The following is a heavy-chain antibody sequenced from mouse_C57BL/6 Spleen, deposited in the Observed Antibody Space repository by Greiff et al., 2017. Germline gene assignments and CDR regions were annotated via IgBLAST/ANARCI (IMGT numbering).Heavy chain of an antibody. CDR3: ARQGVTTVVYFDY. CDR1: GFTFSSYT. D-gene: IGHD1-1*01. J-gene: IGHJ2*01. CDR2: ISGGGGNT. V-gene: IGHV5-9*01. Sequence: EVKLMESGGGLVKPGGSLKLSCAASGFTFSSYTMSWVRQTPEKRLEWVATISGGGGNTYYPDNAKNTLYLQMSSLRSEDTALYYCARQGVTTVVYFDYWGQGTTLTVSS.